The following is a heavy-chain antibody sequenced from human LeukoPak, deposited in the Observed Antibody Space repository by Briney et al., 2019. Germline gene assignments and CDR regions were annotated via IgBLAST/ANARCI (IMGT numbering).Heavy chain of an antibody. D-gene: IGHD1-26*01. CDR3: AKGSIVGATSYYYLDV. V-gene: IGHV3-23*01. J-gene: IGHJ6*03. Sequence: GGSLRLSCEASGFTFSSYAMSWVRQAPGKGLEWVSAISGSGGSTYYADSVKGRFTISRDNSKNTLYLQMNSLRAEDTAVYYCAKGSIVGATSYYYLDVWGTGTTVSVSS. CDR2: ISGSGGST. CDR1: GFTFSSYA.